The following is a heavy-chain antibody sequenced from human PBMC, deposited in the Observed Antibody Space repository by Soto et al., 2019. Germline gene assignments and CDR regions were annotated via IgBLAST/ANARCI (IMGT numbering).Heavy chain of an antibody. CDR1: GFTFDDYG. Sequence: EVQLVESGGGVVRPGGSLRLSCAASGFTFDDYGMSWVRQAPGKGRGWVSGINWNGGSTGYADSVKGRFTISRDNAKNSLYLQMNSLRAEDTALYHCASVRHGAAGTDYYFDYWGQGTLVTVSS. J-gene: IGHJ4*02. CDR2: INWNGGST. D-gene: IGHD6-13*01. CDR3: ASVRHGAAGTDYYFDY. V-gene: IGHV3-20*01.